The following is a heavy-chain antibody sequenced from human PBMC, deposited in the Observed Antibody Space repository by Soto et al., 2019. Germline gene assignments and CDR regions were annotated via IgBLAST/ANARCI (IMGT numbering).Heavy chain of an antibody. D-gene: IGHD1-26*01. J-gene: IGHJ4*02. Sequence: QIHLVESGGDVVQPGKSLRLSCAASGFNFGFFGMHWVRQAPGKGLEWVAFISGDGINTQYADSVRGRFTLSRDYSRKTMYLQMDSLSDEDTALYYCARGNLSFDFDSWGLGTRVTVSS. CDR2: ISGDGINT. CDR3: ARGNLSFDFDS. CDR1: GFNFGFFG. V-gene: IGHV3-30*03.